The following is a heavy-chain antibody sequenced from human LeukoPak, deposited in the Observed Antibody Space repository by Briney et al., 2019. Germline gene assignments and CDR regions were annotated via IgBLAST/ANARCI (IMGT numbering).Heavy chain of an antibody. CDR1: GFTFSNYG. J-gene: IGHJ4*02. CDR3: AKPWWDYSSYDYYFDY. CDR2: ISYDGSNK. V-gene: IGHV3-30*18. D-gene: IGHD5-12*01. Sequence: GRSLRLSCAASGFTFSNYGMHWVRQAPGKGLEWVALISYDGSNKYYADSVKGRFTISRDNSKNTLYLQMNSLRAEDTAVYYCAKPWWDYSSYDYYFDYWGQGTLVTVSS.